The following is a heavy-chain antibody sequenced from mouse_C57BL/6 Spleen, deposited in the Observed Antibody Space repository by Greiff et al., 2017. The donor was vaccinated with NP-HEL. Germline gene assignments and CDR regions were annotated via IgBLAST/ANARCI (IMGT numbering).Heavy chain of an antibody. Sequence: VQLQQSGPELVKPGASVKMSCKASGYTFTDYNMHWVKQSHGKSLEWIGYINPNNGGTSYNQKFKGKATLTVTKSSSTAYMELRSLTSEDSAVYYCARGGYDGAWFAYWGQGTLVTVSA. J-gene: IGHJ3*01. CDR1: GYTFTDYN. D-gene: IGHD2-2*01. CDR2: INPNNGGT. V-gene: IGHV1-22*01. CDR3: ARGGYDGAWFAY.